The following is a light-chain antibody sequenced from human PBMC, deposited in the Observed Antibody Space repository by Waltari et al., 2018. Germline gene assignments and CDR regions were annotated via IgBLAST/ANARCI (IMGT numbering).Light chain of an antibody. CDR1: QRISDNS. CDR2: GAS. J-gene: IGKJ4*01. Sequence: NVLTQSPGTLSLSPGEGATLSCRASQRISDNSLAWFQQKPGQAPSLLIYGASSRATGVPDRFSGSGSGTDFTLTISRLEPEDFVVYYCHQYGSSWRTFGGGTKVEIK. V-gene: IGKV3-20*01. CDR3: HQYGSSWRT.